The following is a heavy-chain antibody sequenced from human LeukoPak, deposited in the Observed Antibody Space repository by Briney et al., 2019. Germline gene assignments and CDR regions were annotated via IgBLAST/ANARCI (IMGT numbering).Heavy chain of an antibody. D-gene: IGHD3-10*01. J-gene: IGHJ3*02. Sequence: PGGSLRLSCAASGFTFINYTMNWIRQPPGKGLEWIASINYSGSTYYNPSLKSRVTISVDTSKNQFSLKLSSVTAADTAVYYCAKKGDTGSYDIWGQGAMVTVSS. CDR2: INYSGST. CDR1: GFTFINYT. CDR3: AKKGDTGSYDI. V-gene: IGHV4-34*08.